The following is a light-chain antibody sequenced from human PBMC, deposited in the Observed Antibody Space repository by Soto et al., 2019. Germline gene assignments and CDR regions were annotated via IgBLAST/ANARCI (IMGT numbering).Light chain of an antibody. Sequence: EIVLTQSPGTLSLSPGEGATLSCRASENVYINSLAWYQQKPGQPPRLLIYGAATRASAVPDRFSGSGSGADFTLTITGLEPEDFAVYYCQQYGTSPLTCGPGTRVD. CDR3: QQYGTSPLT. V-gene: IGKV3-20*01. J-gene: IGKJ3*01. CDR1: ENVYINS. CDR2: GAA.